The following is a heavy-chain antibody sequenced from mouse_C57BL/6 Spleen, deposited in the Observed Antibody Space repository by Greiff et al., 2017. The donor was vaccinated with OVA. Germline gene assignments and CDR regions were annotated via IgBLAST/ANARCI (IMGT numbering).Heavy chain of an antibody. D-gene: IGHD2-5*01. CDR1: GYAFTNYL. V-gene: IGHV1-54*01. Sequence: VQLQQSGAELVRPGTSVKVSCKASGYAFTNYLIEWVKQRPGQGLEWIGVINPGSGGTNYNEKFKGKATLTADKSSSTAYMQLSSLTSEDSAVYFCARGDYSNYYFDYWGQGTTLTVSS. CDR2: INPGSGGT. J-gene: IGHJ2*01. CDR3: ARGDYSNYYFDY.